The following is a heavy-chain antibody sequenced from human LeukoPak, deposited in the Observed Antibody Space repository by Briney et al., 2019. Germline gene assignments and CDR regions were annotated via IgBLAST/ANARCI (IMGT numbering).Heavy chain of an antibody. CDR3: TRDRLRAEDD. V-gene: IGHV3-7*01. D-gene: IGHD1-14*01. Sequence: PGGSLRLSCAASGFTFSGHWMSCVRQAPGKGLEWVANINQGGSDKYYVDSVKGRFTISRDNANNLLYLQMNSLRGEDTAVYYCTRDRLRAEDDWGGGTLVTVSS. CDR2: INQGGSDK. CDR1: GFTFSGHW. J-gene: IGHJ1*01.